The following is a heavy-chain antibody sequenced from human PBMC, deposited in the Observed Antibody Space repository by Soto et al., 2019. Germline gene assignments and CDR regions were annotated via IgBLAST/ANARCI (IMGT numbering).Heavy chain of an antibody. Sequence: GSLRLSCAASGFTFSSYWMSWVRQAPGKGLEWVANIKQDGSEKYYVDSVKGRFTISRDNAKNSLYLQMNSLRAEDTAVYYCASGGVDYYDSSGYSFDYWGQGTLVTVSS. J-gene: IGHJ4*02. CDR3: ASGGVDYYDSSGYSFDY. CDR1: GFTFSSYW. V-gene: IGHV3-7*03. CDR2: IKQDGSEK. D-gene: IGHD3-22*01.